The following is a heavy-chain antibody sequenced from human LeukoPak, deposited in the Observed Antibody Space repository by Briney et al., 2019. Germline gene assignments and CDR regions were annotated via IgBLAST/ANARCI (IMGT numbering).Heavy chain of an antibody. CDR3: ATIKRGDIYGYFDF. J-gene: IGHJ4*02. CDR2: LYDSVRT. V-gene: IGHV4-59*11. Sequence: SETLSLTCTVSGGSISSHFWSWLRQPPGKGLEWIAYLYDSVRTKDNPSLKGRVTLSADTSKNQHSLRLSSVTAADTAVYYCATIKRGDIYGYFDFWGQGILVTVSS. CDR1: GGSISSHF. D-gene: IGHD5-18*01.